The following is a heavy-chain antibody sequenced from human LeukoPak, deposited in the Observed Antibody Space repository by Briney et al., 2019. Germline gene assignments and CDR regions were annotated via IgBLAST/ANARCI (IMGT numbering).Heavy chain of an antibody. J-gene: IGHJ6*03. Sequence: GGSLRLSCAASGFTFSINWMTWVRQAPGKGLEWVANIKQDGSEKYYVDSVKGRFTISRDNTQNSLYLQMNSLRVEDTAVYYCAKYGYSAFYMDVWGKGTTVTISS. D-gene: IGHD2-15*01. CDR3: AKYGYSAFYMDV. V-gene: IGHV3-7*01. CDR1: GFTFSINW. CDR2: IKQDGSEK.